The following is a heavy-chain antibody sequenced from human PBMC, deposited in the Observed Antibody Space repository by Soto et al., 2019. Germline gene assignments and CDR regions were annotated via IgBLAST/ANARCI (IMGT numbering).Heavy chain of an antibody. Sequence: SVKVSCKASGGTFSSYAISWVRPGTGQGLEWMGGVIPIFGTANYAQKFQGRGTITADESTSTAYMELRSLTSADTAVYYCAKNGHPPYYYYGMDVWGQGTTVTVSS. CDR3: AKNGHPPYYYYGMDV. D-gene: IGHD2-8*01. CDR1: GGTFSSYA. CDR2: VIPIFGTA. J-gene: IGHJ6*02. V-gene: IGHV1-69*01.